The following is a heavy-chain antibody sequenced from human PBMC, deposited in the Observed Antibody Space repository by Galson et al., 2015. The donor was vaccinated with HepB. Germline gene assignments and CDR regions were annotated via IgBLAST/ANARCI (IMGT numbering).Heavy chain of an antibody. Sequence: SLRLSCAASGFTSSSYWMSWVRQAPGKGLEWVANIKQDGSEKYYVDSVKGRFTISRDNAKNSLYLQMNSLRAEDTAVYYCARVMATPFGDAFDIWGQGTMVTVSS. V-gene: IGHV3-7*03. J-gene: IGHJ3*02. CDR2: IKQDGSEK. CDR1: GFTSSSYW. D-gene: IGHD5-24*01. CDR3: ARVMATPFGDAFDI.